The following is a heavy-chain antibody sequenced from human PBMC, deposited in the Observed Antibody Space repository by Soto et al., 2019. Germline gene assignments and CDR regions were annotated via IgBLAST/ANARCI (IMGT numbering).Heavy chain of an antibody. CDR1: GVTFSNAW. CDR3: TTDGSIVVVPAHLLRGGFDWYFDL. CDR2: IKSKTDGGTT. V-gene: IGHV3-15*01. D-gene: IGHD2-2*01. Sequence: PERSLRLSCAASGVTFSNAWMSWVRQAPGKGLEWVGRIKSKTDGGTTDYAAPVKGRFTISRDDSKNTLYLQMNSLKTEDTAMYYCTTDGSIVVVPAHLLRGGFDWYFDLWGRGTLVTVSS. J-gene: IGHJ2*01.